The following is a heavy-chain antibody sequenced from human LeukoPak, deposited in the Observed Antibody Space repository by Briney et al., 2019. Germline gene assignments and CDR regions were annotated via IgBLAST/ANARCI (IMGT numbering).Heavy chain of an antibody. CDR2: IRYDGSNK. CDR1: GFTFSSYG. J-gene: IGHJ4*02. CDR3: AKAAVGSTSCYIDY. V-gene: IGHV3-30*02. D-gene: IGHD2-2*02. Sequence: GGSLRLSCAASGFTFSSYGMHWVRQAPGKGLEWVAFIRYDGSNKYYADSVKGRFTISRDNSKNTLYLQMNSLRAEDTAVYYCAKAAVGSTSCYIDYWGQGTLVTVSS.